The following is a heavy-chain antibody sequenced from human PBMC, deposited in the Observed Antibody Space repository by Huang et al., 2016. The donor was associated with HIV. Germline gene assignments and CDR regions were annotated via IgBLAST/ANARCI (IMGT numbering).Heavy chain of an antibody. CDR2: IYPGDSAT. Sequence: EVQLVQPGAEVKKPGESLKISCKGSGYTFTTYWIGWVRQMPGKGLEWSGIIYPGDSATRYSPSFKGQVTISADKSSSTAYLQWSSLKAADTAMYYCARSQGYCSGGSCYGAFDLWGQGTMVTVSS. J-gene: IGHJ3*01. D-gene: IGHD2-15*01. CDR3: ARSQGYCSGGSCYGAFDL. V-gene: IGHV5-51*03. CDR1: GYTFTTYW.